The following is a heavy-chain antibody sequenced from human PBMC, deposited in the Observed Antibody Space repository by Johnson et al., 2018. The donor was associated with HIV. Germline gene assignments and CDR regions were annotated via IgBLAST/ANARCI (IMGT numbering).Heavy chain of an antibody. Sequence: QVQLVESWGGVVQPGKSVRLSCAASEFSFSDYGMHWVRQAPGKGLEWVAVISFDGHNEYYADSVKGRFTISRDNSKNTLYLQMNSLRAEDTAVYYCAKVQQLGPGGTFDIWGQGTMVTVSS. CDR1: EFSFSDYG. D-gene: IGHD6-13*01. CDR3: AKVQQLGPGGTFDI. V-gene: IGHV3-30*04. J-gene: IGHJ3*02. CDR2: ISFDGHNE.